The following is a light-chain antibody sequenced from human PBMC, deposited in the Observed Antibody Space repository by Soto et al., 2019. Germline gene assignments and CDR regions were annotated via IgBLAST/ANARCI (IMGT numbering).Light chain of an antibody. J-gene: IGKJ5*01. CDR2: WAS. CDR1: QSVLHTAVNKNY. Sequence: DIVMTQSPDSLAVSLGERATINCKSSQSVLHTAVNKNYLAWFQQKPGQPPKVIIYWASTRESGVPDRFSGSGSGTDFTLSISGLQAEDVAVYYCQQYNRHPITFGQGTRLEI. V-gene: IGKV4-1*01. CDR3: QQYNRHPIT.